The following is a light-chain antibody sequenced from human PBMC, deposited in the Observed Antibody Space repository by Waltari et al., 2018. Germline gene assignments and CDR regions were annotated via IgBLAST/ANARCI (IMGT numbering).Light chain of an antibody. CDR3: TVWDASLSAWV. CDR1: SSNIGINY. V-gene: IGLV1-47*01. CDR2: QNN. Sequence: QSVLTQPPSASGTPGQRVTISCSGSSSNIGINYVYWYQHLPGTAPKLLIYQNNQRPSGVPDRFSGSKSGTSASLAISGLRSEDEADYYCTVWDASLSAWVFGGGTKVTVL. J-gene: IGLJ3*02.